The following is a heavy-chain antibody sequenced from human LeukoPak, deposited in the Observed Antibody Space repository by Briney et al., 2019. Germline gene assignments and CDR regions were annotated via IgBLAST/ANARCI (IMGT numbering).Heavy chain of an antibody. V-gene: IGHV4-59*01. D-gene: IGHD3-10*01. CDR3: ARGKLLFDY. Sequence: SETLSLTCSVSGGSISSYYWSWLRQPPGKGLEWIGYIYYSGSTNYNPSLKSRVTISVDTSKNQFSLKLSSVTAADMAVYYCARGKLLFDYWGQGTLVTVSS. CDR2: IYYSGST. J-gene: IGHJ4*02. CDR1: GGSISSYY.